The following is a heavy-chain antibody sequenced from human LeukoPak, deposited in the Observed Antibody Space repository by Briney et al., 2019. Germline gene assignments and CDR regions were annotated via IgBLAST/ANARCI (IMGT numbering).Heavy chain of an antibody. CDR2: IYYSGST. CDR3: ALELYNWNEEIYYYYGMDV. V-gene: IGHV4-39*01. D-gene: IGHD1-20*01. Sequence: PSETLSLTCTVSGGSISSSSYYWGWICQPPGKGLEWIGSIYYSGSTYYNPSLKSRVTISVDTSKNQFSLKLSSVTAADTAVYYCALELYNWNEEIYYYYGMDVWGQGTTVTVSS. J-gene: IGHJ6*02. CDR1: GGSISSSSYY.